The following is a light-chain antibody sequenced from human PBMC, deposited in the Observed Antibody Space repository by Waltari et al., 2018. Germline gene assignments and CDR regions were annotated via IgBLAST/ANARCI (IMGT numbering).Light chain of an antibody. CDR3: TSYTSTNTVI. V-gene: IGLV2-14*03. Sequence: QSVLTQPASVSGSPGQSITISCTGTSSDLGGYNYVSWYQQHPGKAPKLMIYDVSRWPSGVSHRFSGSKSGNTASLTISGLQAEDEAHYYCTSYTSTNTVIFGGGTKVTVL. J-gene: IGLJ2*01. CDR1: SSDLGGYNY. CDR2: DVS.